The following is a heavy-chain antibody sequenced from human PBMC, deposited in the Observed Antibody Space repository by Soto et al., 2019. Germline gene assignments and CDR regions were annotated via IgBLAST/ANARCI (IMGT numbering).Heavy chain of an antibody. D-gene: IGHD2-2*01. Sequence: PGGSLRLSCAASGFTFDDYAMHWVRQAPGKGLEWVSGISWNSGSIGYADSVKGRFTISRDNAKNSLCLQMNSLRAEDTALYYCAKDMTSPDYYYYYYMDVWGKGTTVTVSS. V-gene: IGHV3-9*01. CDR2: ISWNSGSI. J-gene: IGHJ6*03. CDR3: AKDMTSPDYYYYYYMDV. CDR1: GFTFDDYA.